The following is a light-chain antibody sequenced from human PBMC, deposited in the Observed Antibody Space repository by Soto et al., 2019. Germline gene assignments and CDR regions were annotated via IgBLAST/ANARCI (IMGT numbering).Light chain of an antibody. CDR1: SSDVGGYNY. CDR3: SSYTSRSTLDYV. V-gene: IGLV2-14*01. Sequence: QAASVSGSPGQSITISCTGTSSDVGGYNYVSWYQQHPGKAPKLMIYEVSNRPSGVSNRFSGSKSGNTASLTISGLQAEDEADYYCSSYTSRSTLDYVFGSGTKLTVL. J-gene: IGLJ1*01. CDR2: EVS.